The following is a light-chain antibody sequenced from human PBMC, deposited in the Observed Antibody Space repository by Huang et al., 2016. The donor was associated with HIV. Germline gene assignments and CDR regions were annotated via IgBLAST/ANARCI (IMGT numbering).Light chain of an antibody. J-gene: IGKJ4*01. CDR2: GSS. Sequence: EIVMTQSPATLSVSPGQRVTLSCRANRSVSTNLAWYQQRHGQAPMLLIYGSSTRAAGIPARFSGSGSGTDFSLTISSLQSEDFALYYCHQYNNWLLSFGGGTRV. V-gene: IGKV3-15*01. CDR3: HQYNNWLLS. CDR1: RSVSTN.